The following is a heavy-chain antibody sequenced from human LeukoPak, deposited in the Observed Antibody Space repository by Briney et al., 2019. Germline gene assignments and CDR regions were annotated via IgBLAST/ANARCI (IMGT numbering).Heavy chain of an antibody. D-gene: IGHD3-10*02. CDR1: GFTFSSYE. CDR3: AELGITMIGGI. Sequence: PGGSLRLSCAASGFTFSSYEMNWVRQGPGKGLERVSYISSSGSTIYYADSVKGRFTISRDNAKNSVYLQMNSLRAEDTAVYYCAELGITMIGGIWGKGTTVTISS. CDR2: ISSSGSTI. V-gene: IGHV3-48*03. J-gene: IGHJ6*04.